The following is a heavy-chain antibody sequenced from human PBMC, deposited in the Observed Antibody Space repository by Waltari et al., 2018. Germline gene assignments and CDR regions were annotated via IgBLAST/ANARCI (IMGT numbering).Heavy chain of an antibody. Sequence: QVQLQESGPGLVKPSETLSLTCTVSGGSISSYYWSWIRQPPGKGLEWIGYIYYSGSTNYNPSLKSRVTISVDTSKNQFSLKLSSVTAADTAVYYCARTPYSGYAQDAFDIWGQGTMVTVSS. J-gene: IGHJ3*02. CDR2: IYYSGST. CDR3: ARTPYSGYAQDAFDI. V-gene: IGHV4-59*12. CDR1: GGSISSYY. D-gene: IGHD5-12*01.